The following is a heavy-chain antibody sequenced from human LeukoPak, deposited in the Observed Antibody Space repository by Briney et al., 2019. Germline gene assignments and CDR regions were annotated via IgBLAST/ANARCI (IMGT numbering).Heavy chain of an antibody. V-gene: IGHV3-30*02. J-gene: IGHJ4*02. Sequence: GGSLRLSCGASGFTFSNCGMHWVRQALGKGREWVAFIRHVGSNEYYADSVKGRFTISRDNSKNTLYLQMNSLRADDTAVYYCARGFRGWHAEGFDYWGQGTVVTVSS. CDR3: ARGFRGWHAEGFDY. D-gene: IGHD6-19*01. CDR1: GFTFSNCG. CDR2: IRHVGSNE.